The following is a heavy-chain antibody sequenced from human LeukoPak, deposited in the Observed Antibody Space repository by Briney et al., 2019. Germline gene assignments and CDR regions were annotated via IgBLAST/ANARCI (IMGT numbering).Heavy chain of an antibody. CDR3: ARDGSYGSFDY. V-gene: IGHV1-69*06. D-gene: IGHD5-18*01. CDR1: GGTFSSYA. Sequence: ASVKVSCKASGGTFSSYAISWVRQAPGQGLEWMGGIIPIFGTANYAQKFQGRVTITADKSTGTAYMELSSLRSEDTAVYYCARDGSYGSFDYWGQGTLVTVSS. J-gene: IGHJ4*02. CDR2: IIPIFGTA.